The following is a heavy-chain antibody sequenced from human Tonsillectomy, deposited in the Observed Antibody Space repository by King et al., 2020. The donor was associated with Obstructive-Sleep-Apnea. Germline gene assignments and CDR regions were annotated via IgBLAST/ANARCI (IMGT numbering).Heavy chain of an antibody. Sequence: VQLVESGGGVVQPGRSRRLSCAASGFTFSSYAMHWVRQAPGKGLEWVGVISYDGSNIYYADSVNGRFTISRDNSKSTLYLQMNSLRAEDTAVYYCARDASYYFGSGSYFYSGVPFAYWGQGTLVTVSS. V-gene: IGHV3-30-3*01. CDR2: ISYDGSNI. D-gene: IGHD3-10*01. J-gene: IGHJ4*02. CDR1: GFTFSSYA. CDR3: ARDASYYFGSGSYFYSGVPFAY.